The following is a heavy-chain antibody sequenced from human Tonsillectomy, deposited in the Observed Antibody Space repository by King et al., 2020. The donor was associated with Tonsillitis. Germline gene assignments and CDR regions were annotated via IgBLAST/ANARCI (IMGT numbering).Heavy chain of an antibody. CDR3: ARADSSGYYYDALYI. CDR1: GGSISSYY. D-gene: IGHD3-22*01. Sequence: QLQESGPGLVKPSETLSLTCTVSGGSISSYYWSWIRQPPGKGLEWIGYIYYSGSTNYNPSLKSRVTISVDTSKNQFSLKLSSVTAADTAVYYCARADSSGYYYDALYIWGQGTRVTVSS. J-gene: IGHJ3*02. V-gene: IGHV4-59*01. CDR2: IYYSGST.